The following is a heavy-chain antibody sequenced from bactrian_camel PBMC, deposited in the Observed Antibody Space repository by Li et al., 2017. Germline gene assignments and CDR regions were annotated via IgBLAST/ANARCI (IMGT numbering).Heavy chain of an antibody. D-gene: IGHD8*01. V-gene: IGHV3S55*01. CDR1: GFTYSRYC. J-gene: IGHJ4*01. CDR2: IDSDGWP. Sequence: HVQLVESGGGSVQAGGSLRLSCAASGFTYSRYCLGWFRQAPGKEREGVAEIDSDGWPTYADSVSGRFTISKDNSKNTLNLQMNSLRPDDTGMYYCVARRHGECYFWANNWSRPTWYDHWGQGTQVTVS. CDR3: VARRHGECYFWANNWSRPTWYDH.